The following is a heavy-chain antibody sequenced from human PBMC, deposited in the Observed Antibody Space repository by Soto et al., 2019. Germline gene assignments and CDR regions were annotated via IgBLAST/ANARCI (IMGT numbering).Heavy chain of an antibody. CDR2: ITGGGDNT. CDR1: GFTFNNYV. D-gene: IGHD6-19*01. V-gene: IGHV3-23*01. CDR3: AKEMRGWGTFNY. J-gene: IGHJ4*02. Sequence: EVQLLESGGGLVQHGGSLRLSCAASGFTFNNYVMSWVRRAPGKGLEWVSAITGGGDNTYFADSVKGRFTISRDNSKNTLYLQLNNLRAEDTAVYYCAKEMRGWGTFNYWGQGTLSTVSS.